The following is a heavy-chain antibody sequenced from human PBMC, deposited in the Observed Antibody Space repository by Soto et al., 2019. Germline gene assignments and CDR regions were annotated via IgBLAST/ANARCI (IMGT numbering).Heavy chain of an antibody. CDR2: IYYSGST. CDR3: ARRSVLRFLEWSDYGMDV. CDR1: GGSISSSSYY. Sequence: SETLSLTCTVSGGSISSSSYYWGWIRQPPGKGLEWIGSIYYSGSTYYKPSLKSRVTISVDTSKNQFSLKLSSVTAADTAVYYCARRSVLRFLEWSDYGMDVWGQGTTVTVSS. V-gene: IGHV4-39*01. D-gene: IGHD3-3*01. J-gene: IGHJ6*02.